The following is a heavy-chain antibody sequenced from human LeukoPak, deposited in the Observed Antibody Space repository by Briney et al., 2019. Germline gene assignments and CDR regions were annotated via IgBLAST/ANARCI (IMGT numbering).Heavy chain of an antibody. D-gene: IGHD5-18*01. V-gene: IGHV1-24*01. Sequence: ASVKVSCKVSGYTLTELSMHWVRQAPGKGLEWMGGFDPEDGETIYAQKFQGRVTMTEDTSTDTAYMELSSLRFEDTAVYYCAIDYDSYGYGHDAFEIWGQGTMVTVSS. CDR2: FDPEDGET. CDR1: GYTLTELS. J-gene: IGHJ3*02. CDR3: AIDYDSYGYGHDAFEI.